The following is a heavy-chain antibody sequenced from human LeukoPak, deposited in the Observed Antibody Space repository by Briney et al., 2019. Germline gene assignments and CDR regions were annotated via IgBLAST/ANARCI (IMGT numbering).Heavy chain of an antibody. CDR1: GYTFTGYY. D-gene: IGHD6-13*01. V-gene: IGHV1-2*02. CDR3: ARAVWQQLAPYIDY. J-gene: IGHJ4*02. CDR2: INPNSGGT. Sequence: APVKVSCKASGYTFTGYYMHWVRQAPGQGLEWMGWINPNSGGTNYAQKFQGRVTMTRDTSISTAYMELSRLRSDDTAVYYCARAVWQQLAPYIDYWGQGTLVTVSS.